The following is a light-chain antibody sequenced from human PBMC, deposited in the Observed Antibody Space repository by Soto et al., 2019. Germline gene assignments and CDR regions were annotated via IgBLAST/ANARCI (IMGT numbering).Light chain of an antibody. CDR1: QNVGGRF. CDR3: QQYGTSPIA. Sequence: VLTQSPGTLSLSPGERATLSCRASQNVGGRFLAWYQQKPGQAPRLLINVASTRATGIPDRFSGSGSGTDFTLTISRLEPEDFAVYYCQQYGTSPIAFGQGTRLEIK. V-gene: IGKV3-20*01. J-gene: IGKJ5*01. CDR2: VAS.